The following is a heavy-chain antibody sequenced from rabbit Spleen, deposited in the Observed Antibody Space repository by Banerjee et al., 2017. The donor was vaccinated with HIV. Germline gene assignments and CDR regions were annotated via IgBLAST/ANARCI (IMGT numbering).Heavy chain of an antibody. CDR2: TYAGSGSA. J-gene: IGHJ6*01. CDR1: GFTLSSYHY. Sequence: QQQLEESGGGLVQPGGTLTLTCTVSGFTLSSYHYMCWVRQAPGKGLEWIACTYAGSGSAYYATWAKGRFTISKTSSTTVTLQMTSLTAADTATYFCARDTSSSFSSYGMDLWGPGTLVT. CDR3: ARDTSSSFSSYGMDL. V-gene: IGHV1S45*01. D-gene: IGHD1-1*01.